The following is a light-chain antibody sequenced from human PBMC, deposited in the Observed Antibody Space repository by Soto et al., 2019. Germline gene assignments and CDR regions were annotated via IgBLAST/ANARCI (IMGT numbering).Light chain of an antibody. CDR2: GNS. CDR1: SSNIGAGYD. CDR3: QSYDSSLSGYV. V-gene: IGLV1-40*01. Sequence: QSALTQPPSVSGAPGQRVTISCTGSSSNIGAGYDVHWYQQLPGTAPKLLIYGNSNRPSGVPDRFSGSKSGTSASLAITGFQVEEEAVYYCQSYDSSLSGYVFG. J-gene: IGLJ1*01.